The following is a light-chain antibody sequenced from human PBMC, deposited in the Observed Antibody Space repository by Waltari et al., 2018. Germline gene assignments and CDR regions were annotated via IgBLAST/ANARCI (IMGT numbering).Light chain of an antibody. CDR3: QHYVRLPAT. V-gene: IGKV3-20*01. Sequence: EIVFTQSPGTLSLSPGERATLSCRASQSVSRSLAWYQQKPGQAPRLLIYGASSRATGIPDRFSGSGSGTDFSLTISRLEPEDFAVYYCQHYVRLPATFGQGTKVEIK. J-gene: IGKJ1*01. CDR1: QSVSRS. CDR2: GAS.